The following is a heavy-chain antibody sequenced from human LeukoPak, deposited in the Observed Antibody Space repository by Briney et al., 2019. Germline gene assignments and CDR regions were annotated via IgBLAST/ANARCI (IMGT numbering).Heavy chain of an antibody. Sequence: TSETLSLTCTVSGGSISSYYWSWIRQPPGKGLEWIGYIYYSGSTNYNPSLKSRVTISVDTSKNQLSLRLNSVTAADTAVYYCARVDYTTSSPYLLPDSWGQGTLVTVSS. J-gene: IGHJ4*02. V-gene: IGHV4-59*01. CDR1: GGSISSYY. D-gene: IGHD6-6*01. CDR3: ARVDYTTSSPYLLPDS. CDR2: IYYSGST.